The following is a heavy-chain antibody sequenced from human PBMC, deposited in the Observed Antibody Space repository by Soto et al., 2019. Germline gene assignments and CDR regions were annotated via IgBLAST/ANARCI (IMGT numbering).Heavy chain of an antibody. CDR2: IKSETDGGTT. CDR3: TTDPSRLSDPFAVVIIGNNY. D-gene: IGHD3-3*01. Sequence: PGGSLRLSCAASGFTFSNAWMSWVRQAPGKGLEWVGRIKSETDGGTTDYAAPVKGRFTISRDDSKNTLYLQMNSLKTEDTAVYYCTTDPSRLSDPFAVVIIGNNYWGQGTLVTVSS. J-gene: IGHJ4*02. CDR1: GFTFSNAW. V-gene: IGHV3-15*01.